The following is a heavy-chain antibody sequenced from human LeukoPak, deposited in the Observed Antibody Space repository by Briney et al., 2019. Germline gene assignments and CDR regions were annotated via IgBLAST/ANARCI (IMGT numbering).Heavy chain of an antibody. Sequence: KASETLSLTCTVSGGSISSYYWSWIRQPPGKGLEWIGYIYYSGSTNYNPSLKSRVTISVDTSKNQFSLKLSSVTAADTAVYYCAREGMTTFAFDIWGQGTMVTVSS. CDR3: AREGMTTFAFDI. J-gene: IGHJ3*02. V-gene: IGHV4-59*01. CDR2: IYYSGST. D-gene: IGHD3-16*01. CDR1: GGSISSYY.